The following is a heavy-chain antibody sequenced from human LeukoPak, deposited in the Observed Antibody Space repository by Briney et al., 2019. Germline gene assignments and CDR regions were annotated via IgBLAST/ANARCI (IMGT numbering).Heavy chain of an antibody. Sequence: GGSLRLSCAASGFTFSSYSMNWVRQAPGKGLEWVSYISSSSSTIYYADSVKGRFTISRDNAKNSLYLQMNSLRAEDTAVYYCARDLKSSSSRDAFDIWGQGTMVTVSS. CDR1: GFTFSSYS. CDR3: ARDLKSSSSRDAFDI. J-gene: IGHJ3*02. V-gene: IGHV3-48*01. D-gene: IGHD6-6*01. CDR2: ISSSSSTI.